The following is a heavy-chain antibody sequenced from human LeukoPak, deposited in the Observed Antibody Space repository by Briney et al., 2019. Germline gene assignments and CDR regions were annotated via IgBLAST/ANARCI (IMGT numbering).Heavy chain of an antibody. D-gene: IGHD3-9*01. J-gene: IGHJ4*02. V-gene: IGHV3-21*01. CDR3: ARTGGRGSALTGYHDY. CDR1: GFTFNNYN. CDR2: ISSSSSYI. Sequence: GGSLRLSCAASGFTFNNYNMNWVRQAPGKGLEWVSSISSSSSYIYYADSVKGRFTISRDNAKNSLYLQVNSLRAEDTAVYYCARTGGRGSALTGYHDYWGQGALVTVSS.